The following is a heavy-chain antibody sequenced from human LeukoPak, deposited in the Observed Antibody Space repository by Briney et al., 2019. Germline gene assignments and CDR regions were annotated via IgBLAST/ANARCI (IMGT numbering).Heavy chain of an antibody. V-gene: IGHV3-21*01. CDR1: GFTFSSYS. CDR2: ISSSSSYI. J-gene: IGHJ4*02. Sequence: GGSLRLSCAAPGFTFSSYSMNWVRQAPGKGLEWVSSISSSSSYIYYADSVKGRFTISRDNAKNSLYLQMNSLRAEDTAVYYCASSRIPGFDYWGQGTLVTVSS. D-gene: IGHD1-14*01. CDR3: ASSRIPGFDY.